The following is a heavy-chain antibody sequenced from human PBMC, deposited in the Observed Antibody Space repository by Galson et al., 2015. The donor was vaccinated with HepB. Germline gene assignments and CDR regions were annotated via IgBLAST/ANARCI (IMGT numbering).Heavy chain of an antibody. V-gene: IGHV1-18*01. Sequence: SVKVSCKASGYTFTSYGISWVRQAPGQGLEWMGWISAYNGKTNYAQKFQGRVTMTTDPSTSTAYMELRSLRSDDTAVYYCARDNSSWYYNYYGMDVWGQGTTVTVSS. CDR1: GYTFTSYG. D-gene: IGHD6-13*01. CDR3: ARDNSSWYYNYYGMDV. J-gene: IGHJ6*02. CDR2: ISAYNGKT.